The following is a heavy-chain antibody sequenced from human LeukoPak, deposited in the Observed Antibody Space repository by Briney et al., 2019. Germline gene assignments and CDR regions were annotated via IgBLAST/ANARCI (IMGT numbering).Heavy chain of an antibody. Sequence: PSETLSLTCTVSGGSISSYYWSWIRQPPGKGLEWIGYIYYSGSTNYNPSLKSRVTISVDTSKNQLSLKLSSVTAADTAVYYCARGVVIAPQTFDYWGQGTLVTISS. CDR3: ARGVVIAPQTFDY. J-gene: IGHJ4*02. CDR1: GGSISSYY. CDR2: IYYSGST. V-gene: IGHV4-59*01. D-gene: IGHD2-21*01.